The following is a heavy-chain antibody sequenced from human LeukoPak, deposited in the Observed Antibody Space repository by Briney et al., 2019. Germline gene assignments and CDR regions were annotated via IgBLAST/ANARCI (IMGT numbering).Heavy chain of an antibody. J-gene: IGHJ4*02. CDR3: ARDQGIFDY. V-gene: IGHV3-48*02. Sequence: PGRPLRLSCAASGFTFNSYDIHWVRQAPGKGLEWVSYISSSSKTIYYADSVKGRFTISRDNAKNSLYLQMNSLRDEDSAVYYCARDQGIFDYWGQGTLVTVSS. CDR2: ISSSSKTI. CDR1: GFTFNSYD.